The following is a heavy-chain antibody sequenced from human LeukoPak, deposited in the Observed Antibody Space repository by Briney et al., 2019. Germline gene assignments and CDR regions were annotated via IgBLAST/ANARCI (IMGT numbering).Heavy chain of an antibody. CDR2: ISGSGGST. CDR3: AKDRGVVITTNFDY. V-gene: IGHV3-23*01. D-gene: IGHD3-22*01. Sequence: GGSLRLSCAASGFTFSSYAMSWVRQAPGKGLEWVSAISGSGGSTYYADSVKGWFTISRDNSKNTLYLQMNSLRAEDTAVYYCAKDRGVVITTNFDYWGQGTPVTVSS. J-gene: IGHJ4*02. CDR1: GFTFSSYA.